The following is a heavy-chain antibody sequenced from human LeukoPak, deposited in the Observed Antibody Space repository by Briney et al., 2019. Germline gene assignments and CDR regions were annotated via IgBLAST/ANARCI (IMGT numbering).Heavy chain of an antibody. D-gene: IGHD3-22*01. V-gene: IGHV1-46*01. CDR2: INPSGGST. Sequence: ASVKVSCKASGYTFTSYYMHWVRQAPGQGLEWMGIINPSGGSTSYAQKFQGRVTMTRDMSTSTVYMELSSLRSEDTAVYYCARAGGGDSSGYPLLDYWGQGTLVTVSS. J-gene: IGHJ4*02. CDR1: GYTFTSYY. CDR3: ARAGGGDSSGYPLLDY.